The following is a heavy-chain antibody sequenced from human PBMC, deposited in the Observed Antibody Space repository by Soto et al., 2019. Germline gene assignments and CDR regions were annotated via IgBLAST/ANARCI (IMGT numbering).Heavy chain of an antibody. CDR2: ISYDGSNK. V-gene: IGHV3-30*18. CDR3: AKDSPGRSDWDPPSGMDV. Sequence: GGSLRLSCAASGFTFSSYGMHWVRQAPGKGLEWVAVISYDGSNKYYADSVKGRFTISRDNSKNTLYLQMNSLRAEDTAVYYCAKDSPGRSDWDPPSGMDVWGQGTTVTVSS. CDR1: GFTFSSYG. J-gene: IGHJ6*02. D-gene: IGHD3-9*01.